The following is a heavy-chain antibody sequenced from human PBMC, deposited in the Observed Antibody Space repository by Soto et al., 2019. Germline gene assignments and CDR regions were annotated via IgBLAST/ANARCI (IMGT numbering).Heavy chain of an antibody. D-gene: IGHD6-6*01. J-gene: IGHJ3*01. V-gene: IGHV3-23*01. CDR1: GFNFNGFA. Sequence: EVHLLESGGDLVQPGGSLRLSCAASGFNFNGFAMAWVRQSPGKGLEWVSLISDSGQTTNYADFVKGRLTLSRDNSRNMIYLQMNSLRGEDTAIYYCAKVYTSSSEDAFDVWGRGTVVTVSS. CDR3: AKVYTSSSEDAFDV. CDR2: ISDSGQTT.